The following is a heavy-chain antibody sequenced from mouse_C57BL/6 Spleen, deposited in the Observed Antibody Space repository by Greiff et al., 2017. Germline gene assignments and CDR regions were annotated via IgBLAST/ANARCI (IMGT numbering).Heavy chain of an antibody. CDR3: ARGDSSGYGSMDY. Sequence: VKVVESGPELVKPGASVKISCKASGYAFSSSWMNWVKQRPGKGLEWIGRIYPGDGDTNYNGKFKGKATLTADKSSSTAYMQLSSLTSEDSAVYFCARGDSSGYGSMDYWGQGTSVTVSS. V-gene: IGHV1-82*01. CDR2: IYPGDGDT. D-gene: IGHD3-2*02. J-gene: IGHJ4*01. CDR1: GYAFSSSW.